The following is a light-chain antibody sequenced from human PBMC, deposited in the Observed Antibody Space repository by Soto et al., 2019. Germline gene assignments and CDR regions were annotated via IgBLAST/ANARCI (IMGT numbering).Light chain of an antibody. CDR1: QGITTY. CDR3: QQYYDYPRT. CDR2: AAS. J-gene: IGKJ1*01. Sequence: AIQMTQSPSSISASTGDRVTITCRASQGITTYLAWYQQKPGKAPKLLIYAASTLQSGVPSRFTGSGSGTDFTLTISSPQSEDLATYYCQQYYDYPRTFGQGTKVEIK. V-gene: IGKV1-8*01.